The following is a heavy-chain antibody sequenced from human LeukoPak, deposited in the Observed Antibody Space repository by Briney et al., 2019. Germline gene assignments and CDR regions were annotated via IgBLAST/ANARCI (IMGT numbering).Heavy chain of an antibody. CDR2: ISLNSGSI. CDR1: GFTFDDYA. J-gene: IGHJ6*02. V-gene: IGHV3-9*01. CDR3: AKDGRYFDGMDV. D-gene: IGHD3-9*01. Sequence: GRSLRLSCAASGFTFDDYAMHWVRQAPGKGLEWVSGISLNSGSIGYADSVKGRFAISRDNAKNSLYLQMNSLRAEDTALYYCAKDGRYFDGMDVWGQGTTVTVSS.